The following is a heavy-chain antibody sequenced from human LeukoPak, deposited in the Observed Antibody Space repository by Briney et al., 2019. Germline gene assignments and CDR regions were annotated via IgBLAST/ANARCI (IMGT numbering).Heavy chain of an antibody. V-gene: IGHV4-34*01. D-gene: IGHD5-12*01. Sequence: SETLSLTCAVYGGSFSGYYWSWIRQPPGKGLEWIGEINHSGSTNYNPSLKSRVTISVDTSKNQSSLKLSSVTAADTAVYYCVIMVATRDYWGQGTLVTVSS. J-gene: IGHJ4*02. CDR1: GGSFSGYY. CDR3: VIMVATRDY. CDR2: INHSGST.